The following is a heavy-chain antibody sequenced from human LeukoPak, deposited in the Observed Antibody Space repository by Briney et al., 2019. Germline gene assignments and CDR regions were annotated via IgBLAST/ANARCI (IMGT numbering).Heavy chain of an antibody. CDR1: GFSISSYW. CDR3: TRDRTTITLFEL. D-gene: IGHD4-11*01. V-gene: IGHV3-74*01. J-gene: IGHJ4*02. CDR2: ISPDGSTT. Sequence: GGSLRLSCAASGFSISSYWMHWVRQVPGKGLVWVSRISPDGSTTGYADSVKGRFTASRDNARNTLYLQINSLRAEGSAVYYCTRDRTTITLFELWGQGTLVTVSS.